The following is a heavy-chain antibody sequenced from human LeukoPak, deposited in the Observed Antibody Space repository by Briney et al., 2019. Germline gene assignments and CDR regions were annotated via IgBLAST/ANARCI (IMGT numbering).Heavy chain of an antibody. V-gene: IGHV1-18*01. CDR2: ISAYNGNT. D-gene: IGHD2-2*01. Sequence: GASVKVSCKASGYTFTSYGISWVRQAPGQGLEWMGWISAYNGNTNYAQKLQGRVTMTTDTSTSTAYMELRSLRSDDTAVYYCAREARVVPAAMGGDYWGQGTLVTVSS. J-gene: IGHJ4*02. CDR3: AREARVVPAAMGGDY. CDR1: GYTFTSYG.